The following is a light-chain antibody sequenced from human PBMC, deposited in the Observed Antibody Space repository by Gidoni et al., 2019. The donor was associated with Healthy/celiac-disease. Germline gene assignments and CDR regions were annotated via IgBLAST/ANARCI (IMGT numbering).Light chain of an antibody. CDR1: QSISSY. Sequence: DIQRTQSPSSLSASVGDRVTITCRASQSISSYLNWYHQKPGKAPKLLIYAASSLQSGVPSRFSGSGSGTDFTLTISSLQPEDFATYYCQQSYSTPRTFGQGTKVEIK. J-gene: IGKJ1*01. CDR2: AAS. CDR3: QQSYSTPRT. V-gene: IGKV1-39*01.